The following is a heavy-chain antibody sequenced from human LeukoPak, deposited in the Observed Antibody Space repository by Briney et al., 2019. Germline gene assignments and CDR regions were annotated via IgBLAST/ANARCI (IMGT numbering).Heavy chain of an antibody. D-gene: IGHD3-10*01. V-gene: IGHV3-53*01. J-gene: IGHJ4*02. CDR2: IYSVAST. CDR3: ARIHSRVREVMN. Sequence: GGSLRLSCAASEITVSGDYMSWVRQAPGKRLEWVSLIYSVASTYYADSVKGRFTISRDDSKNMVYLQMNSLRPEDSAIYFCARIHSRVREVMNWGQGTLVTPSS. CDR1: EITVSGDY.